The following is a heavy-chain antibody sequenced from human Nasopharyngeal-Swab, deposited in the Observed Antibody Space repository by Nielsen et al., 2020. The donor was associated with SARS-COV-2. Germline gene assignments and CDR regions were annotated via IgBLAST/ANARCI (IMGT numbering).Heavy chain of an antibody. D-gene: IGHD3-10*01. CDR3: AKDLRVYGSGSLDY. CDR2: ININSDET. J-gene: IGHJ4*02. CDR1: GYTFTSYY. V-gene: IGHV1-2*02. Sequence: ASVKVSCKASGYTFTSYYIHWVRQAPGEGLEWVGWININSDETVYAQKFNDRVTMTRDTSINTAYMELTSLRSDDTAVYYCAKDLRVYGSGSLDYWGQGTLVTVFS.